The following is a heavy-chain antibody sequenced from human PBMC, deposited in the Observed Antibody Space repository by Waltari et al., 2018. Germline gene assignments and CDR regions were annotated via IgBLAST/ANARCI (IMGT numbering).Heavy chain of an antibody. CDR3: ARHPAMTIMLWYFDL. V-gene: IGHV4-39*01. J-gene: IGHJ2*01. CDR2: IYYSGST. CDR1: GGSISSSSYY. Sequence: QLQLQESGPGLVKPSETLSLTCTVSGGSISSSSYYWGWIRQPPGKGLEWIGSIYYSGSTYYNPSRKSRATISVDTSKNQFSLKLSSVTAADTAVYYCARHPAMTIMLWYFDLWGRGTLVTVSS. D-gene: IGHD2-8*01.